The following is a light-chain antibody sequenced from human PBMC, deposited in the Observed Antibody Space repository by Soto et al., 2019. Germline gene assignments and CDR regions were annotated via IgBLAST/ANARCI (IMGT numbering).Light chain of an antibody. V-gene: IGLV2-23*02. CDR1: SSDVGYYSL. CDR3: SSYARSGTLV. CDR2: EVS. Sequence: QSVLTQPASVSGSPGQSITISCTGTSSDVGYYSLVSWYQQHPGKAPKLMMYEVSKRPSGVSNRFSGSKSGNTASLTISGLQAEDEADYYCSSYARSGTLVFGGGTKLTVL. J-gene: IGLJ2*01.